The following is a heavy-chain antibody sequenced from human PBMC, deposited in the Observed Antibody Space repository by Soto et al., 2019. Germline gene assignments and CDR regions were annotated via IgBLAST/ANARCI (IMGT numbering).Heavy chain of an antibody. Sequence: QIQLVQSGAEVTKPGASVKVSCKTSGYTFTTYGIDWVRQAPGEGPEWMGWISAYYGTTKYAQKFQGRVTVTTDTPTRTAYMELSSLISDDTAVYCCAILGAPDSSGYADYWGQGTLVTVSS. D-gene: IGHD3-22*01. J-gene: IGHJ4*02. CDR2: ISAYYGTT. CDR3: AILGAPDSSGYADY. CDR1: GYTFTTYG. V-gene: IGHV1-18*01.